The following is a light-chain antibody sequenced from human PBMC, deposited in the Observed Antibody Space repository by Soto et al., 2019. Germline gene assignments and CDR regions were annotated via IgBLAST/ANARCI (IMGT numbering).Light chain of an antibody. CDR1: QSVSSN. CDR3: QQYDNWPLT. Sequence: IVMTQSPVTLSVSPGEIATLSCRASQSVSSNLAWYQQRPGQAPRLLMYAASTPATGIPARFSGSGSGTEFSLTISGLQSEDFVAYFCQQYDNWPLTFGGGTKVDIK. CDR2: AAS. V-gene: IGKV3-15*01. J-gene: IGKJ4*01.